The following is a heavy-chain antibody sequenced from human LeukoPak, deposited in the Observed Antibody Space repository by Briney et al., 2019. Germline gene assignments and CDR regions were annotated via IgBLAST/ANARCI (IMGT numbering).Heavy chain of an antibody. CDR1: GYSFTAYY. J-gene: IGHJ3*02. V-gene: IGHV1-2*02. D-gene: IGHD4-17*01. CDR2: INPNSGGT. CDR3: ARDDYGDYGAFDI. Sequence: GASVKVSCKASGYSFTAYYMHWVRQAPGQGLEYMGWINPNSGGTNSSQRFQDRVTLTRDTSISTAYMELSSLTSDDTAVYYCARDDYGDYGAFDIWGQGTMVTVSS.